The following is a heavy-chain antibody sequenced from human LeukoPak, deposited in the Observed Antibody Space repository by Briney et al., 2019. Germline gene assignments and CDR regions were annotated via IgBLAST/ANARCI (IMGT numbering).Heavy chain of an antibody. CDR3: ARLSGEFPPLWYFDY. CDR2: IYYSGST. CDR1: GGSISRSSYY. Sequence: SETLSLTCTVSGGSISRSSYYWGWIRQPPGKGLEWIGSIYYSGSTYYNPSLKSRVTISVDTSKNQFSLKLSSVTAADTAVYYCARLSGEFPPLWYFDYWGQGTLVTVSS. V-gene: IGHV4-39*01. J-gene: IGHJ4*02. D-gene: IGHD3-10*01.